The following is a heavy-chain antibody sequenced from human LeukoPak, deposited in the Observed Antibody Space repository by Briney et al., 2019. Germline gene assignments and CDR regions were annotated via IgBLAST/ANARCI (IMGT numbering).Heavy chain of an antibody. V-gene: IGHV3-15*07. CDR1: GFTFSNAW. Sequence: PGGSLRLSCAASGFTFSNAWMNWVRQAPGKGLEWVGRVKSKTNGGTTDYAAVVKGRFTISRDDSKNTLYLQMNSLKTEDTAVYFCVTDLGSGRRNDALDIWGQGTMVTVSS. CDR2: VKSKTNGGTT. D-gene: IGHD3-10*01. CDR3: VTDLGSGRRNDALDI. J-gene: IGHJ3*02.